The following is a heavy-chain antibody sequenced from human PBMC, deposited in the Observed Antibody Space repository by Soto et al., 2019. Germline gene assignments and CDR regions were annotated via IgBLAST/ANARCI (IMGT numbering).Heavy chain of an antibody. CDR2: ISAPNGNT. J-gene: IGHJ4*02. D-gene: IGHD1-1*01. Sequence: QVHLVQSGAEVKKPGASVKVSCKGSGYTFTTYGITWVRQAPGQGLEWMGWISAPNGNTNYAQKLQGRVTVTRDTSTSTAYMALRSLRSDDPAGYYCARGRYGDYWGQGSLVTVSS. CDR3: ARGRYGDY. CDR1: GYTFTTYG. V-gene: IGHV1-18*01.